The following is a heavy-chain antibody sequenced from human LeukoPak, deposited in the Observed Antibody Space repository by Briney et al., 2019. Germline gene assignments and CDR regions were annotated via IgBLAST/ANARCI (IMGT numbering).Heavy chain of an antibody. V-gene: IGHV4-39*07. CDR2: IFYSGNT. D-gene: IGHD3-16*01. CDR3: AREPFGGVIQYYYYGMDV. J-gene: IGHJ6*02. Sequence: SETLSLTCTVSGGSFSISGYYWGWIRQPPGKGLEWIGNIFYSGNTYYNPSLKNRVSISVDTSKNQFSLKLSSVTAADTAVYYCAREPFGGVIQYYYYGMDVWGQGTTVTVSS. CDR1: GGSFSISGYY.